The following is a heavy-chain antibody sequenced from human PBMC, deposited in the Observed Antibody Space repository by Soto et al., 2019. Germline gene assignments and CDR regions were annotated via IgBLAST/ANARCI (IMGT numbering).Heavy chain of an antibody. CDR2: ISSNGGGT. J-gene: IGHJ6*03. D-gene: IGHD1-1*01. CDR1: GFTFSNYA. CDR3: ARDRLVQLEPYYYYMDV. Sequence: GGSLRLSCAASGFTFSNYAMDWVRQAPGKVLEYVSGISSNGGGTYYANSVKDRFTISRDNSKNTLYLQMNSLRAEDTAVYYCARDRLVQLEPYYYYMDVWGKGTTVTVSS. V-gene: IGHV3-64*04.